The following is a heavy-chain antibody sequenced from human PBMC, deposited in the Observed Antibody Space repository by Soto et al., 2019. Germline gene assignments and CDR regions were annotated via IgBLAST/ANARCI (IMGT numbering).Heavy chain of an antibody. V-gene: IGHV1-18*01. CDR1: GYTFTSYG. D-gene: IGHD4-17*01. CDR2: ISAYNGDT. J-gene: IGHJ6*02. CDR3: ARDYGDYYGMDV. Sequence: ASVKVSCKASGYTFTSYGISWVRQAPGQGLEWMGWISAYNGDTNYAQKLQGRVTMTTDTSTSTAYMELSRLRSDDTAVYYCARDYGDYYGMDVWGQGTTVTVSS.